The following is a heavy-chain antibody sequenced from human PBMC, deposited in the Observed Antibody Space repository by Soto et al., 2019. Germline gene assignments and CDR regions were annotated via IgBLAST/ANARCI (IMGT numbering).Heavy chain of an antibody. V-gene: IGHV3-74*01. Sequence: EVQLVESGGGLVQPGGSLRLSCAASGFTFSSSWMHWVRQAPGKGLVWVSRINSGASTKNYADSVKRRFTISRDSAKTTLYLPMDRLTAEATAVYYCARGPTGWFGYEYWGQGTLVTVSS. CDR2: INSGASTK. D-gene: IGHD3-10*01. CDR1: GFTFSSSW. CDR3: ARGPTGWFGYEY. J-gene: IGHJ4*02.